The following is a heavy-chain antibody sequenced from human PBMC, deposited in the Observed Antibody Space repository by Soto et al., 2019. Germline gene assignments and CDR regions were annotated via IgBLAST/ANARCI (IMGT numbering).Heavy chain of an antibody. Sequence: SETLSLTCTVSGGSISSGDYYWSWIRQPPGKGLEWIGYIYYSGSTYYNPSLKSRVTISVDTSKNQFSLKLSSVTAADTAVYYCAREQYCSGRSCLGNWFDPWGQGTLVTVSS. J-gene: IGHJ5*02. CDR3: AREQYCSGRSCLGNWFDP. V-gene: IGHV4-30-4*01. CDR2: IYYSGST. CDR1: GGSISSGDYY. D-gene: IGHD2-15*01.